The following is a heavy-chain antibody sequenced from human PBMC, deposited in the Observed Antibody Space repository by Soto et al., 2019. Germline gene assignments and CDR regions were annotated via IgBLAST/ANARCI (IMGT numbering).Heavy chain of an antibody. CDR3: ARSLRGYSYGPFDY. J-gene: IGHJ4*02. CDR2: VYHSGGT. Sequence: PSETLSLTCTVSGGSISSYYWSWMRQPPGKGLEWIGYVYHSGGTNYNPSLKSRVTISVDTSKNEFSLKVSSVTAADTAVYYCARSLRGYSYGPFDYWGQGTLVTVSS. CDR1: GGSISSYY. D-gene: IGHD5-18*01. V-gene: IGHV4-59*01.